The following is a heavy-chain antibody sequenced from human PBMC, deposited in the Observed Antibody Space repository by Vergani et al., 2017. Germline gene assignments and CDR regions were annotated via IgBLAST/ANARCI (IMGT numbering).Heavy chain of an antibody. Sequence: QVQLQQWGAGVVKPSGTLSLTCAVFGESFSSFYWSWIRQPPGKGLEWIGEINNDGHTNYNPSLESRVTVSADASRGRFSLNLRSVTTSDTAVYYCVRVLHTSYILGAFDIWGQGIKVTVSS. CDR1: GESFSSFY. J-gene: IGHJ3*02. D-gene: IGHD2-21*01. CDR3: VRVLHTSYILGAFDI. CDR2: INNDGHT. V-gene: IGHV4-34*02.